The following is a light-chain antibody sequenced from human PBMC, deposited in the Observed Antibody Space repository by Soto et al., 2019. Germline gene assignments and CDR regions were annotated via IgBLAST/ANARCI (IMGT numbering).Light chain of an antibody. CDR3: QQYGSSPVT. CDR1: HSVGSTF. CDR2: GSS. V-gene: IGKV3-20*01. J-gene: IGKJ5*01. Sequence: EIVLTQSPGTLSLSPGERATLSCRASHSVGSTFLAWYQHKRGQAPRLLIYGSSSRATGIPDRFSGSGSGTEFTLTISRLEPEDFAVYYCQQYGSSPVTFGQGTRLEVQ.